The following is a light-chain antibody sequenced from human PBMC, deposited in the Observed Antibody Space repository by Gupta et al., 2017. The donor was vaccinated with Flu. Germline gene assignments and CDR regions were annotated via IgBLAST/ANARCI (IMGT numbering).Light chain of an antibody. CDR1: QNINSW. Sequence: PSTLSASVGDRVTITCRASQNINSWLAWYQQKPGKAPKLLIYKASSLESGVPSRFSGSGSGTEFTLTISSPQPDDFATYYCQQYNNYPGTFGQGAKVEIK. CDR3: QQYNNYPGT. V-gene: IGKV1-5*03. J-gene: IGKJ1*01. CDR2: KAS.